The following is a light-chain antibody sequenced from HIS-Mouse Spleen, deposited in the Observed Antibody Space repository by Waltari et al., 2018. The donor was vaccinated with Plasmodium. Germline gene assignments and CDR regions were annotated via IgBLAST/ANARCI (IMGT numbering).Light chain of an antibody. CDR2: AAS. J-gene: IGKJ1*01. CDR3: QQSYSTWT. CDR1: KSISSY. Sequence: DIQMTQSPSSLSASVGDRVTITCRASKSISSYLNWYQQKPGKATKLLIYAASSLQSGVPSRFSGTGAGTDFTLTISSLQPEEVVTYCCQQSYSTWTFGQGTKVEIK. V-gene: IGKV1-39*01.